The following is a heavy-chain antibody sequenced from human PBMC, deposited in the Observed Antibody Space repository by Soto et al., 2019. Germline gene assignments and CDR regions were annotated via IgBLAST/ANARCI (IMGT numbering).Heavy chain of an antibody. Sequence: QVHLVQSGAEVKEPGASVKVSCQASGYTFTNYAISWVRQAPGQGLEWMCWISPSTGDTDQAQGFQDRVTSTLDTSPSTANMELRSLGTDDTAVYYCARCYCSIGSCYACWHLDLWGPGTLVTVSS. CDR1: GYTFTNYA. V-gene: IGHV1-18*01. D-gene: IGHD2-15*01. CDR2: ISPSTGDT. J-gene: IGHJ2*01. CDR3: ARCYCSIGSCYACWHLDL.